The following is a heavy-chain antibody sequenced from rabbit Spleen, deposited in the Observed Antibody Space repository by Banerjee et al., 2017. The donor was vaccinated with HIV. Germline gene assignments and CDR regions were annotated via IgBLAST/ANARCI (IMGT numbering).Heavy chain of an antibody. CDR1: GFSFTYIDY. J-gene: IGHJ4*01. CDR2: VSADVPFTT. V-gene: IGHV1S45*01. D-gene: IGHD4-1*01. Sequence: QEQLVESGGDLVKPGASLTLTCKASGFSFTYIDYLCWVRQPPGKGPEWIACVSADVPFTTYYASWAKGRFTISKTSSTTVTLQMTSLTAADTATYFCARDLAGVIGWNFGWWGQGTLVTVS. CDR3: ARDLAGVIGWNFGW.